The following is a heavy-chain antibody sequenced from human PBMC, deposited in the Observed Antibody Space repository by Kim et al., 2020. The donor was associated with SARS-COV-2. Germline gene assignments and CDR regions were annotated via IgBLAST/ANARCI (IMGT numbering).Heavy chain of an antibody. D-gene: IGHD6-13*01. CDR3: ATGRRQQQLVINWFDP. Sequence: KFQGRVTMTEDTSTDTAYMELSSLRSEDTAVYYCATGRRQQQLVINWFDPWGQGTLVTVSS. J-gene: IGHJ5*02. V-gene: IGHV1-24*01.